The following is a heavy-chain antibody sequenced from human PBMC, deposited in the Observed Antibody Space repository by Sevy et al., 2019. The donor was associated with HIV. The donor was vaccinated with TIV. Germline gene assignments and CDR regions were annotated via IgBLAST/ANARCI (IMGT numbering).Heavy chain of an antibody. J-gene: IGHJ4*02. CDR1: GFTFSKYS. V-gene: IGHV3-23*01. D-gene: IGHD2-8*01. Sequence: GGSLRLSCAASGFTFSKYSMSWIRQTPGKWLEWVSTFSFGCGRINYADSVKGRFTISRDDSRNTLYLQMNSLRAEDTAIYYCAREGCTKPHDYWGQGTVVTVSS. CDR2: FSFGCGRI. CDR3: AREGCTKPHDY.